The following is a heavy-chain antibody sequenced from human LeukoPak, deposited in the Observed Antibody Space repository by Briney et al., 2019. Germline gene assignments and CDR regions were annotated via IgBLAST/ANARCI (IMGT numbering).Heavy chain of an antibody. Sequence: PGGSLRLSCAASGFTFSSYGIHWIRQAPGKGLDWVAFIRYDGNNKYFADSVKGRFTISRDNSKNTLYLQMNSLRAEDTAVYYCAKGRFGGSYGRLFDYWGQGTLVTVSS. CDR1: GFTFSSYG. J-gene: IGHJ4*02. V-gene: IGHV3-30*02. D-gene: IGHD1-26*01. CDR2: IRYDGNNK. CDR3: AKGRFGGSYGRLFDY.